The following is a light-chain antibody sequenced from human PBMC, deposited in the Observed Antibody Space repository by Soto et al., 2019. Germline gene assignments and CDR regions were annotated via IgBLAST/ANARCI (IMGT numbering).Light chain of an antibody. CDR1: SSDVGDYPY. Sequence: QSDLTQPASVSGSPGQSITISCTGTSSDVGDYPYVSWYQHHPGKAPKLMIYDVSNRPSGVSNRFSGSKSGNTASLTISGLQAEDEADYYCSSYTSRGTLVFGGGTKLT. CDR2: DVS. V-gene: IGLV2-14*03. J-gene: IGLJ3*02. CDR3: SSYTSRGTLV.